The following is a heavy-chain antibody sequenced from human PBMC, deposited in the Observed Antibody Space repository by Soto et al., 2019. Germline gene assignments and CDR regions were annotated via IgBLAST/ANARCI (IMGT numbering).Heavy chain of an antibody. Sequence: PSETLSLTCTVSNGSISTYYWSWIRQPPGRSLEWIGHIYYTGSPTYNPSLKSRVTISENTSKKTVSPKLISVTAEDTAVYYCARSRSTRQPFDYWGRGTLVTVSS. CDR2: IYYTGSP. J-gene: IGHJ4*02. V-gene: IGHV4-59*01. CDR1: NGSISTYY. D-gene: IGHD5-12*01. CDR3: ARSRSTRQPFDY.